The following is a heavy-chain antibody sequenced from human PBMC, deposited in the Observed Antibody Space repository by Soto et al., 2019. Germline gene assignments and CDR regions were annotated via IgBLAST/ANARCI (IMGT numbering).Heavy chain of an antibody. V-gene: IGHV4-30-2*01. Sequence: QLQLQESGSGLVKPSQTLSLTCAVSGGSISSGGYSWSWIRQPPGKGLEWIGYIYHSGSTYYNPSPKSRVTISVDRSKNQFSLKLSSVTAADTAVYYCASAYSSIPPLGFDPWGQGTLVTVSS. D-gene: IGHD6-13*01. CDR1: GGSISSGGYS. J-gene: IGHJ5*02. CDR3: ASAYSSIPPLGFDP. CDR2: IYHSGST.